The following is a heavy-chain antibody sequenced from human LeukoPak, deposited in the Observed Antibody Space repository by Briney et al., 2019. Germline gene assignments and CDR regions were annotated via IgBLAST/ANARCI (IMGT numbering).Heavy chain of an antibody. CDR1: GYSFTSYW. J-gene: IGHJ3*02. V-gene: IGHV5-51*01. CDR2: IYPGDSDT. Sequence: GESLKISCKGSGYSFTSYWIGWARQMPGKGLGWMGIIYPGDSDTIYSPSFQGQVTISADKSISTAYLQWSSLQASDTAMYYCARRHCSGDSCYSGAFDIWGQGTMVTVSS. CDR3: ARRHCSGDSCYSGAFDI. D-gene: IGHD2-15*01.